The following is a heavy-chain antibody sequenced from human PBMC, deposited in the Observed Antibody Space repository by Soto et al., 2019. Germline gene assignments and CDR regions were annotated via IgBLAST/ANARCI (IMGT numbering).Heavy chain of an antibody. Sequence: SETLSLTCPVAGGSISSYYWSWIRQPPGKGLEWIGYIYYSGSTNYNPSLKSRVTISVDTSKNQFSLKLSSVTAADTAVYYCARDRSPAGGFDPWGQGTLVTVSS. CDR2: IYYSGST. CDR1: GGSISSYY. CDR3: ARDRSPAGGFDP. V-gene: IGHV4-59*01. J-gene: IGHJ5*02.